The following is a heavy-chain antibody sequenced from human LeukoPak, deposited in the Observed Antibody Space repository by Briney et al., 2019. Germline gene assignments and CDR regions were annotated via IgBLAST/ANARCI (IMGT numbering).Heavy chain of an antibody. V-gene: IGHV3-30*02. D-gene: IGHD3-10*01. CDR3: AKDQLAGITMVRGVITDY. Sequence: GGSLRLSCAASGFNISDFGMTWVRQAPGKGLEWVAFIRYDGSNKYYADSVKGRFTISRDNSKNTLYLQMNSLRAEDTAVYYCAKDQLAGITMVRGVITDYWGQGTLVTVSS. CDR2: IRYDGSNK. J-gene: IGHJ4*02. CDR1: GFNISDFG.